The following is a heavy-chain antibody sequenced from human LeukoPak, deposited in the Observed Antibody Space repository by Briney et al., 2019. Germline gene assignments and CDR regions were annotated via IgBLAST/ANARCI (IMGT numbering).Heavy chain of an antibody. CDR2: ISGSGGST. J-gene: IGHJ4*02. Sequence: GGSLRLSCAASGFTFSSYAMSWVRQAPGKGLEWVSAISGSGGSTFYADSVKGRFTISRDNSKNTLYLQMNSLRADDTAVYYCAKDRLDVFDYWGQGTLVTVSS. CDR3: AKDRLDVFDY. CDR1: GFTFSSYA. D-gene: IGHD2-2*03. V-gene: IGHV3-23*01.